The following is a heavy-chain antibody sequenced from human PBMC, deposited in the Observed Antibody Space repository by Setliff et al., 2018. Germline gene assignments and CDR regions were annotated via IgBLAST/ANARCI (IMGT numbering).Heavy chain of an antibody. V-gene: IGHV3-7*01. CDR1: GFTFSNSW. Sequence: GGSLRLSCATSGFTFSNSWMSWVRQAPGKGLEWVAFIKQDGDEKYYVDSVKGRFTISRDNAKKSLYLQMNSLRVEDTAVYYCARDVFDFRTGQAGPWGQGTLVTVSS. CDR3: ARDVFDFRTGQAGP. D-gene: IGHD3-3*01. J-gene: IGHJ5*02. CDR2: IKQDGDEK.